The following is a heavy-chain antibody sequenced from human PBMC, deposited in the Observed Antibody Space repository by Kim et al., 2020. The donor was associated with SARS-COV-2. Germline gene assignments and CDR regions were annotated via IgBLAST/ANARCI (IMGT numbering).Heavy chain of an antibody. V-gene: IGHV1-24*01. D-gene: IGHD3-10*01. Sequence: ASVKVSCKVSGYTITELSMHWVRQAPGKGPEWMGGFDPEDGETIYAQKFQGRVTMTEDTSTDTAYMELSSLRSEDTAVYYCATDAPNYYGSGSPTDYWGQGTLVTVSS. CDR3: ATDAPNYYGSGSPTDY. J-gene: IGHJ4*02. CDR1: GYTITELS. CDR2: FDPEDGET.